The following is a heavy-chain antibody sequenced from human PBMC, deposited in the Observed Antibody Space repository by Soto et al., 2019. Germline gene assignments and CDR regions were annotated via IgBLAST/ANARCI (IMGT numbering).Heavy chain of an antibody. CDR1: GGSLSGYY. J-gene: IGHJ6*02. CDR3: ARSHNRHSLYGVDV. Sequence: LETLSLTCAVNGGSLSGYYWSWIRQSPGKGLEWIGEINHRGSSDYNPSLKSRVTLSIDASMNHVTLELTSVTAADTAVYYCARSHNRHSLYGVDVWGQGTAVTVSS. CDR2: INHRGSS. V-gene: IGHV4-34*01.